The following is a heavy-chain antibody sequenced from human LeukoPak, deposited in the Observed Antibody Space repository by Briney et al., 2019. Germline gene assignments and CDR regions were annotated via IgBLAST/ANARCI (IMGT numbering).Heavy chain of an antibody. Sequence: GGSLRLSCAVSGFTFSSFYIHWVRQAPGKGQEYVSAISPSGDSTFYTNSVKGRFTISRDNSKNTLFLQMGSLTAEDMAVYYCARGLYYGSGQYYFDYWGQGTLVTVSS. V-gene: IGHV3-64*01. J-gene: IGHJ4*02. D-gene: IGHD3-10*01. CDR2: ISPSGDST. CDR3: ARGLYYGSGQYYFDY. CDR1: GFTFSSFY.